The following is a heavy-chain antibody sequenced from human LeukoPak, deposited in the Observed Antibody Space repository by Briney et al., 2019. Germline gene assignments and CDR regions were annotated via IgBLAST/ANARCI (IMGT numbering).Heavy chain of an antibody. CDR3: AGDSIRYFDCFDY. CDR1: GYSFTSYW. J-gene: IGHJ4*02. D-gene: IGHD3-9*01. Sequence: GDSLKISCKGSGYSFTSYWVGWVRQMPGKGLECMGIIYPGDSDTRYSPSFQGQVTISADKSISTAYLQWSSLKASDTAIYFRAGDSIRYFDCFDYWGQGTLVTVSS. CDR2: IYPGDSDT. V-gene: IGHV5-51*01.